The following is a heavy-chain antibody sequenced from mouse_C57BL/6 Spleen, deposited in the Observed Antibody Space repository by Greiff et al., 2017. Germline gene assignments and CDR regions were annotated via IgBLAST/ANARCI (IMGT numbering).Heavy chain of an antibody. CDR3: ASWRWGDSGLSDAMDY. CDR1: GYTFTSYW. CDR2: IYPGGGST. D-gene: IGHD2-13*01. J-gene: IGHJ4*01. V-gene: IGHV1-55*01. Sequence: QVQLQQPGAELVKPGASVKMSCKASGYTFTSYWITWVKQRPGQGLEWIGDIYPGGGSTNYTEKFKSKATLTVDTSSSTAYVQLSSLPSEDTAVYYGASWRWGDSGLSDAMDYWGQGTSVTVSS.